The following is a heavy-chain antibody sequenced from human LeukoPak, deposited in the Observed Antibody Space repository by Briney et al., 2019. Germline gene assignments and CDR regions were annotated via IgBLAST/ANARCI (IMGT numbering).Heavy chain of an antibody. CDR3: ARERRLTTVTTFLNWFDP. V-gene: IGHV1-2*02. J-gene: IGHJ5*02. CDR2: INPNSGGT. Sequence: ASVKVSCKASGYTFTGYYMHWVRQAPGQGLEWMGWINPNSGGTNYAQKFQGRVTMTRDTSISTAYMELSRLRSDDTAVYYCARERRLTTVTTFLNWFDPWGQGTLVTVSS. D-gene: IGHD4-17*01. CDR1: GYTFTGYY.